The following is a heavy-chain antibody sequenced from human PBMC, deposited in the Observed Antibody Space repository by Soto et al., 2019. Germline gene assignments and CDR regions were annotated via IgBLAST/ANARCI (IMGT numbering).Heavy chain of an antibody. CDR3: ARVGIEWFGDPRGWFDP. J-gene: IGHJ5*02. D-gene: IGHD3-10*01. CDR1: GGSISSGDYY. Sequence: PSETLSLTCTVSGGSISSGDYYWSWIRQPPGKGLEWIGYIYYSGSTYYNPSLKSRVTISVDTSKNQFSLKLSSVTAADTAVYYCARVGIEWFGDPRGWFDPWGQGTLVTVSS. CDR2: IYYSGST. V-gene: IGHV4-30-4*01.